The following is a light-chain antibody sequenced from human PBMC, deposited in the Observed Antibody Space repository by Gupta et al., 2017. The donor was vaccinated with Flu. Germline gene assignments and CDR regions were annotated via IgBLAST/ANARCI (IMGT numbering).Light chain of an antibody. CDR2: DAS. J-gene: IGKJ4*01. CDR3: QQRSSWPLT. Sequence: PATLSLSPGEGATLSCRASQNIFTYLAWYQQRPGQSPRLLIYDASSRATGIPARFSGSGSGTDFTLTISSLEPEDFAVYYCQQRSSWPLTFGGGTKVDIK. V-gene: IGKV3-11*01. CDR1: QNIFTY.